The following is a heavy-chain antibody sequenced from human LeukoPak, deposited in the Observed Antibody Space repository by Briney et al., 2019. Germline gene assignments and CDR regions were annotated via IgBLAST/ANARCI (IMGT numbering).Heavy chain of an antibody. CDR1: GYTFTGYF. Sequence: ASVKVSCKASGYTFTGYFMHWVRQAPGQGPEWMGWINPNSGGTNYAQKFQGRVTMTRDTSTSTVYMELSSLRSEDTAVYYCAREGKLQDFDYWGQGTLVTVSS. V-gene: IGHV1-2*02. J-gene: IGHJ4*02. CDR3: AREGKLQDFDY. D-gene: IGHD4-11*01. CDR2: INPNSGGT.